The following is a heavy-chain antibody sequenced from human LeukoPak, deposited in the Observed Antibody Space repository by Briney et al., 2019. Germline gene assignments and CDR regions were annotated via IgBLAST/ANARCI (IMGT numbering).Heavy chain of an antibody. D-gene: IGHD3-22*01. CDR2: IYSGGST. CDR1: GFTVSSNY. CDR3: ARDGDYYDSSGYGLFDY. Sequence: GGSLRLSCAASGFTVSSNYMSWVRQAPGKGLEWVPVIYSGGSTYYADSVKGRFTISRDNSKNTLYLQMNSLRAEDTAVYYCARDGDYYDSSGYGLFDYWGQGTLVTVSS. J-gene: IGHJ4*02. V-gene: IGHV3-66*02.